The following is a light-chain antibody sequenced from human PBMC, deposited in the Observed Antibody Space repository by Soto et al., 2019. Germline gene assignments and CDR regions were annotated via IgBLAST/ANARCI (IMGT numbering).Light chain of an antibody. Sequence: DIQLTQSPSFLSASVGDRVTITCRASKGVSNYLAWYQQKPGKAPKLLIYSASTLQSGVPSRFSGSGSGTDFTLTIGSLQPEDFATYSCHQLNSYPPYTFGQGNQLEIK. CDR1: KGVSNY. CDR2: SAS. J-gene: IGKJ2*01. V-gene: IGKV1-9*01. CDR3: HQLNSYPPYT.